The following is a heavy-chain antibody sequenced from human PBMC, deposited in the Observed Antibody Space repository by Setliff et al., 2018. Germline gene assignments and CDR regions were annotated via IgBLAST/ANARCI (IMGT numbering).Heavy chain of an antibody. CDR1: GYRFSSHW. CDR2: IYPGDSDT. V-gene: IGHV5-51*01. J-gene: IGHJ3*02. CDR3: AHRQVISGSRVFDI. Sequence: LGESLKISCKGSGYRFSSHWIGWVRQMPGKGLEWMGIIYPGDSDTRYSPSFQGQVTISADKSISTAYLQWSSLKASDTATYYCAHRQVISGSRVFDIWGQGTMVTVSS. D-gene: IGHD2-21*01.